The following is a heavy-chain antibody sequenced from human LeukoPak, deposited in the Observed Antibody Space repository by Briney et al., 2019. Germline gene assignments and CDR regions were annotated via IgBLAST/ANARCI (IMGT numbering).Heavy chain of an antibody. V-gene: IGHV3-23*01. D-gene: IGHD6-13*01. J-gene: IGHJ4*02. Sequence: GGSLRLSCAVSGFTFSSYAMSWVRQAPGKGLEWVSGISGSGNTTYYADSVKGRFTISRDNSKNTLYLQMNSLRANDTAVYYCATGAGSSWYFYYWGQGIPVTVSS. CDR1: GFTFSSYA. CDR3: ATGAGSSWYFYY. CDR2: ISGSGNTT.